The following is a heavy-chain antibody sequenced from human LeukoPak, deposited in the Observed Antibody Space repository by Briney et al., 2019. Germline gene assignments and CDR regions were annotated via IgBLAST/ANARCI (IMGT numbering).Heavy chain of an antibody. D-gene: IGHD6-19*01. CDR3: AKVYIAVAGTDLIDY. J-gene: IGHJ4*02. CDR2: ISGSGGST. V-gene: IGHV3-23*01. Sequence: GGSLSLSCAASGFTFSSYAMSWVRQAPGKGLEWVSAISGSGGSTSYADSVKVRFTIYTDNSTNTLYLQMNSLRAEDTAVYYCAKVYIAVAGTDLIDYWGQGTLVTVSS. CDR1: GFTFSSYA.